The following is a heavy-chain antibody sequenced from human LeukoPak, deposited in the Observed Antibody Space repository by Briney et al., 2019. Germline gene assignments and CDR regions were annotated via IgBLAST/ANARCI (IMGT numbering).Heavy chain of an antibody. Sequence: ASVKVSCKASGYTLTGYYMHWVRQAPGQGLEWMGWINPNSGGTNYAQKFQGRVTMTRDTSTSTAYMELSRLRSDDTAVYYCAPEFPSEAFDIWGQGTMVTVSS. V-gene: IGHV1-2*02. D-gene: IGHD1-14*01. CDR2: INPNSGGT. J-gene: IGHJ3*02. CDR3: APEFPSEAFDI. CDR1: GYTLTGYY.